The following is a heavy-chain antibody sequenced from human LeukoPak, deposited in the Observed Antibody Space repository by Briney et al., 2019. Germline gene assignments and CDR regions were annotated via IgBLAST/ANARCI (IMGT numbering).Heavy chain of an antibody. CDR1: GGSISSSSYY. J-gene: IGHJ3*02. CDR2: IYYSGST. Sequence: PSETLSLTCTVSGGSISSSSYYWGWIRQPPGKGLEWIGSIYYSGSTYYNPSLKGRVTISVDTSKNQFSLKLSSVTAADTAVYYCARQIEEAFDIWGQGTMVTVSS. V-gene: IGHV4-39*01. CDR3: ARQIEEAFDI.